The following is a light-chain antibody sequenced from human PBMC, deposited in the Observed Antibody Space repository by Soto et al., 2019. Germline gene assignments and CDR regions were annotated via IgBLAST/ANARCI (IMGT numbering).Light chain of an antibody. CDR3: QLSYITTYT. V-gene: IGKV1-39*01. Sequence: IHMTQSPSSLSASVGDRVTITCRASQRITTYLNWYQQKPGKAPKLLISTAATLQGGVPSRFSGSGSGTDSTLTITTLQLHNFATLSSQLSYITTYTFGQGTKLEIK. CDR1: QRITTY. J-gene: IGKJ2*01. CDR2: TAA.